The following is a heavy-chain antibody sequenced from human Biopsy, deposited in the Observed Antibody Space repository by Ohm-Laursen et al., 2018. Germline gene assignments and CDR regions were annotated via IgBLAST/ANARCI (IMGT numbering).Heavy chain of an antibody. CDR1: GGSFSGYY. CDR2: INHRGSA. CDR3: ARALDYYDPYYYYAMDV. V-gene: IGHV4-34*01. Sequence: SETLSLTWAVYGGSFSGYYWIWIRQPPGKGLEWIGEINHRGSASYNPSLKSRITVLVDTSKNQFSLKLRSVSAADTAVYFCARALDYYDPYYYYAMDVWGQGTSVTVSS. J-gene: IGHJ6*02. D-gene: IGHD3-16*01.